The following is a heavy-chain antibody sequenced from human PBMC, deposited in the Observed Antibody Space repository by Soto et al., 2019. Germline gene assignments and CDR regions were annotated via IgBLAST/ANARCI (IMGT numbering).Heavy chain of an antibody. J-gene: IGHJ6*02. CDR2: IKQDGSEK. CDR3: ARDSPDFSPYGMDV. V-gene: IGHV3-7*01. CDR1: GFTFSSYW. Sequence: GGSLRLCCAASGFTFSSYWMSWVRQAPGKGLEWVANIKQDGSEKYYVDSVKGRFTISRDNAKNSLYLQMNSLRAEDTAVYYCARDSPDFSPYGMDVWGQGTTVTVSS. D-gene: IGHD3-3*01.